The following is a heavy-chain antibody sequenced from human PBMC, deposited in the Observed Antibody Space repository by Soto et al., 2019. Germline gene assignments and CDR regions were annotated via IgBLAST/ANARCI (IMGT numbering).Heavy chain of an antibody. J-gene: IGHJ2*01. V-gene: IGHV3-33*01. CDR1: GFTFSSYG. Sequence: QVQLVESGGGVVQPGRSLRLSCAASGFTFSSYGMHWVRQAPGKGLEWVAVIWYDGSNKYYADSVKGRFTISRDNSKNTLYLQMNSLRAEDTAVYYCARSRARDWYFDLCGRGTLVTVSS. CDR2: IWYDGSNK. CDR3: ARSRARDWYFDL.